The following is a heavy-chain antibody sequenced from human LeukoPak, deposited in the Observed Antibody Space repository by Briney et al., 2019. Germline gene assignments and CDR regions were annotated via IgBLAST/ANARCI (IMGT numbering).Heavy chain of an antibody. J-gene: IGHJ2*01. CDR3: ARSSGWYWNFDL. D-gene: IGHD6-19*01. CDR2: IYYSGST. V-gene: IGHV4-59*01. CDR1: GGSISSYY. Sequence: PSETLSLTCTVSGGSISSYYWNWIRQPPGKGLEWIGYIYYSGSTNYNPSLKSRVTISVDTSKNQFSLKLSSVTAADTAVYYCARSSGWYWNFDLWGRGTLVTVSS.